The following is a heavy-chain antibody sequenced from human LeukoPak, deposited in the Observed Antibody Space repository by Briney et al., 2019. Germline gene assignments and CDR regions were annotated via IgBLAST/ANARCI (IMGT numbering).Heavy chain of an antibody. D-gene: IGHD6-19*01. J-gene: IGHJ2*01. CDR2: ISGRGGGT. V-gene: IGHV3-23*01. CDR1: GFTSCSDV. Sequence: RGSLRLSSAASGFTSCSDVMTWVRQAAGGGGLWVSGISGRGGGTYYADSVNGRFTISRDNSKNTLYLQINSLRPDDTAVYFCAKDPGLSVAGDWYFDLWGRGTLVTVSS. CDR3: AKDPGLSVAGDWYFDL.